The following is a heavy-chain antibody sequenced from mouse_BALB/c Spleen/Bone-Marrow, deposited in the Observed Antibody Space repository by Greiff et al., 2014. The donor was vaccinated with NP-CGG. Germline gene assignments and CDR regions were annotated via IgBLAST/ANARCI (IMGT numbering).Heavy chain of an antibody. Sequence: VQLQESGPGLVAPSQSLSITCTVSGFSLTDYGVSWIRQPPGKGLEWPGVIWGGGSTYYNSALKSRLSISKDNSKSQVFLKMNSLQTDDTAMYYGAKRGGVGPYWYFDFWGAGTTVTVSS. CDR1: GFSLTDYG. CDR2: IWGGGST. CDR3: AKRGGVGPYWYFDF. V-gene: IGHV2-6-5*01. J-gene: IGHJ1*01.